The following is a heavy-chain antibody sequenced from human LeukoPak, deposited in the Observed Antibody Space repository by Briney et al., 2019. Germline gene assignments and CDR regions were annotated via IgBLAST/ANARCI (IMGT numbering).Heavy chain of an antibody. CDR1: GGSISSYY. V-gene: IGHV4-59*01. D-gene: IGHD3-3*01. CDR3: ARDPLFGCYGMDV. Sequence: SADTLSLTCTVSGGSISSYYWSWIRQPPGKGLEWIGYIYYSGSTNYTPSLKSRVTISVDTSKNQFSLKLSSVTAADTAVYYCARDPLFGCYGMDVWGQGTTVSVS. J-gene: IGHJ6*02. CDR2: IYYSGST.